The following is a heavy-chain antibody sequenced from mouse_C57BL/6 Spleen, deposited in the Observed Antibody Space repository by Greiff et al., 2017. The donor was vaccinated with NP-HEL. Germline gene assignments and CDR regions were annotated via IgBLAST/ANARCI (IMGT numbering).Heavy chain of an antibody. CDR1: GYTFTDYN. J-gene: IGHJ4*01. CDR3: AAIYYGNYDYAMDY. CDR2: INPNNGGT. Sequence: VQLQQSGPELVKIPCQASGYTFTDYNMDWVKQSHGKSLEWIGDINPNNGGTIYNQKFKGKATLTVDKSSSTAYMELRSLTSEDTAVYYCAAIYYGNYDYAMDYWGQGTSVTVSS. D-gene: IGHD2-1*01. V-gene: IGHV1-18*01.